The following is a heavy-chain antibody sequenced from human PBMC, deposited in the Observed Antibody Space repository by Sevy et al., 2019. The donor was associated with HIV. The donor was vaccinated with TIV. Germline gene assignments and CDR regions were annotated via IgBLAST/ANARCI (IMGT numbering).Heavy chain of an antibody. D-gene: IGHD1-26*01. Sequence: SETLSLTCTVSGGSISSYYWSWIRQPPGKGLEWIGYIYYSGSTNYNPSLKSRVTISVDTSKNQFSLKLSSVTAADTAVYYCAGVLRATGDAFDIWGQGTMVTVSS. CDR1: GGSISSYY. CDR3: AGVLRATGDAFDI. CDR2: IYYSGST. V-gene: IGHV4-59*01. J-gene: IGHJ3*02.